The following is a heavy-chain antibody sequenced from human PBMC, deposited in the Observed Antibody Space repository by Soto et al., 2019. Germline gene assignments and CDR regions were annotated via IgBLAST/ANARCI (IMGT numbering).Heavy chain of an antibody. CDR2: IDPSDSYT. V-gene: IGHV5-10-1*01. D-gene: IGHD3-9*01. Sequence: GESLKISCKGSGYSFTSYWISWVRQMLGKGLEWMGRIDPSDSYTNYSPSFQGHVTISADKSISTAYLQWSSLKASDTAMYYCARHSKLYYDILTGYAPSSFDYWGQGTLVTVSS. CDR3: ARHSKLYYDILTGYAPSSFDY. J-gene: IGHJ4*02. CDR1: GYSFTSYW.